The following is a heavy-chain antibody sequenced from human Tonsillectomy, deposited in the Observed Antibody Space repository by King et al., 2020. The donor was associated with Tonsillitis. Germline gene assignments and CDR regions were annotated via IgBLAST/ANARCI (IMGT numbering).Heavy chain of an antibody. Sequence: VQLVESGGGVVQPGRSLRLSCAASGFTFSGYGMHWFRQAPGKGLEWGAIIWYDGSNKYYADSVKGRFTSSRDNSKNTLYLQMNSLRAEDTAVYYCAREGYYYDSSGSNPFDYWGQGTLVTVSS. J-gene: IGHJ4*02. CDR2: IWYDGSNK. V-gene: IGHV3-33*01. D-gene: IGHD3-22*01. CDR3: AREGYYYDSSGSNPFDY. CDR1: GFTFSGYG.